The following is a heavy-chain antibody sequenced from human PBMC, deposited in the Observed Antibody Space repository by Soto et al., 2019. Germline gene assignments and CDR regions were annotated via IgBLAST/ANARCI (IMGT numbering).Heavy chain of an antibody. CDR1: GGSISSGVYY. V-gene: IGHV4-31*03. CDR2: IYYSGST. J-gene: IGHJ4*02. D-gene: IGHD5-18*01. Sequence: SETLSLTCTVSGGSISSGVYYWSWIRQHPGKGLEWIGYIYYSGSTYYNPSLKSRVTISVDTSKNQFSLKLSSVTAADTAVYYCARAGLGGYSYGDNDYWGQGTLVTVSS. CDR3: ARAGLGGYSYGDNDY.